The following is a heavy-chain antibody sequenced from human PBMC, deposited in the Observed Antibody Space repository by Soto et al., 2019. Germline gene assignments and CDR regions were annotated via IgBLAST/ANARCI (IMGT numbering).Heavy chain of an antibody. V-gene: IGHV1-2*02. Sequence: ASVKVSCKASGYTFTGHYMHWVRQAPGQGLEWMGWINPNSGGTNYAQKFQGRVTMIRDTSISTAYMELSRLRSDDTAVYYCARPVPYSSGWYNENPFDYWGQGTLVTVSS. CDR1: GYTFTGHY. J-gene: IGHJ4*02. CDR2: INPNSGGT. CDR3: ARPVPYSSGWYNENPFDY. D-gene: IGHD6-19*01.